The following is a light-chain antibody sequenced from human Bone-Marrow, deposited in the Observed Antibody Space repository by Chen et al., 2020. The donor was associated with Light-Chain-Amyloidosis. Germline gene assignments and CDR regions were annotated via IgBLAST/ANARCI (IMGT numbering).Light chain of an antibody. CDR1: QSVSSY. Sequence: EIVLTQSPATLSLSPGERATLSCRASQSVSSYLAWYQQKPGQAPRLLIYDASNRATGIPARFSGSGSGTDFTLTISSLEPEDFAVYYCQQRSNCLFGGGIKVEIK. CDR2: DAS. V-gene: IGKV3-11*01. J-gene: IGKJ4*01. CDR3: QQRSNCL.